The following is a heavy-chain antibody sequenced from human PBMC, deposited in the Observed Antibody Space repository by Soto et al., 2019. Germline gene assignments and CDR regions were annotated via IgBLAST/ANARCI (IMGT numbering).Heavy chain of an antibody. CDR3: ARDYGGNPLAAGDY. V-gene: IGHV4-39*02. D-gene: IGHD4-17*01. Sequence: QLQLQESGPGLVKPSETLSLTCTVSGGSISSSSYYWGWIRQPPGKGLEWIGSIYYSGSTYYNPSLKSRVTISVDTSKNQFSLKLSSVTAADTAVYYCARDYGGNPLAAGDYWGQGTLVTVSS. J-gene: IGHJ4*02. CDR2: IYYSGST. CDR1: GGSISSSSYY.